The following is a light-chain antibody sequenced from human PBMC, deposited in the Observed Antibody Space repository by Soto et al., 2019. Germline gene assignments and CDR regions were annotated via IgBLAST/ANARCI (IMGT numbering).Light chain of an antibody. CDR3: LQDINYPWT. CDR1: QSISSW. V-gene: IGKV1-5*01. CDR2: GAS. J-gene: IGKJ1*01. Sequence: DIQMTQSPSTLSASVGDRVTITCRASQSISSWLAWYQQKPGKPPKVLIYGASNLQSGVPPRFGGSGSGTDFTLAISSLQPEDSATYYCLQDINYPWTFGQGTKVDIK.